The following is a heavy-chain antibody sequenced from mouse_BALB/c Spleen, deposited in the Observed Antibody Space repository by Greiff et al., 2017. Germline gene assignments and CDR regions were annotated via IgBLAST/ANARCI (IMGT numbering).Heavy chain of an antibody. Sequence: ESGPELVKPGASVKISCKASGYTFTDYNMHWVKQSHGKSLEWIGYIYPYNGGTGYNQKFKSKATLTVDNSSSTAYMELRSLTSEDSAVYYCARGGMAYYYGSSYEYYAMDYWGQGTSVTVSS. CDR3: ARGGMAYYYGSSYEYYAMDY. J-gene: IGHJ4*01. D-gene: IGHD1-1*01. CDR1: GYTFTDYN. V-gene: IGHV1S29*02. CDR2: IYPYNGGT.